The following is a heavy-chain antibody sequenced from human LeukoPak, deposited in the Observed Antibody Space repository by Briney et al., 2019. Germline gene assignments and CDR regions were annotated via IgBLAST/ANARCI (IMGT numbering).Heavy chain of an antibody. Sequence: GGSLRLSCAASGFTLSTYAMSWVRQTPGKGLEWVAATSSSDAGTYHADSVRGRFTISGDNSKNTLYLQMNSLRAEDAAVYFCAKAPVTSCRGAYCYPFDSWGQGTLVTVSS. CDR1: GFTLSTYA. D-gene: IGHD2-21*01. CDR3: AKAPVTSCRGAYCYPFDS. CDR2: TSSSDAGT. J-gene: IGHJ4*02. V-gene: IGHV3-23*01.